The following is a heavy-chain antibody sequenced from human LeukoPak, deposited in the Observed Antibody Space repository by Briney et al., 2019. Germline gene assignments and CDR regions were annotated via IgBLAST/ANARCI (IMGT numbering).Heavy chain of an antibody. CDR2: ISSTSRYI. D-gene: IGHD3-10*01. V-gene: IGHV3-21*01. J-gene: IGHJ4*02. Sequence: GGSLRLSCAASDFTFSSFSMNWVRQAPGKGLEWVSSISSTSRYIYYADSVKGRFTISRDNAKNSLFLQMNSLRAEDTVIYYCAGDGGSGSYSYYFDYWGQGSLVTVSS. CDR1: DFTFSSFS. CDR3: AGDGGSGSYSYYFDY.